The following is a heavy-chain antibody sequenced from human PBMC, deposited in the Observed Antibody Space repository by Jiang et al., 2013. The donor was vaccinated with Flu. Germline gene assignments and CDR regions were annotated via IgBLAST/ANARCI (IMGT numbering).Heavy chain of an antibody. Sequence: KASGYTFTSYYMHWVRQATGQGLEWMGWMNPNSGNTGYAQKFQDRVTMTRNTSISTAYMELSSLRSEDTAVYYCARGEVGTFDYWGQGTLVTVSS. CDR2: MNPNSGNT. CDR3: ARGEVGTFDY. J-gene: IGHJ4*02. CDR1: GYTFTSYY. V-gene: IGHV1-8*02. D-gene: IGHD6-13*01.